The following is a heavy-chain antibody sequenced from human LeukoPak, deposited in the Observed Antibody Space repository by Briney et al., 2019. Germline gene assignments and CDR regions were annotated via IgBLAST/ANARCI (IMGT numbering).Heavy chain of an antibody. CDR1: GYTFTHYY. CDR3: SRQYNGGWFDS. J-gene: IGHJ5*01. Sequence: ASVKVPCKASGYTFTHYYIHRLRQAPGHRLEWMGWINPNNGDTYYPQKLQGRVTINRDTSISPALLELDRLVSDDPALYFLSRQYNGGWFDSWGQGTLVTVSS. D-gene: IGHD1-14*01. CDR2: INPNNGDT. V-gene: IGHV1-2*02.